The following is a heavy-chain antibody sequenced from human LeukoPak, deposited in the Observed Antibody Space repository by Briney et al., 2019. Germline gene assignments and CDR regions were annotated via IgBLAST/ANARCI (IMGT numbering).Heavy chain of an antibody. CDR2: IYYSGST. J-gene: IGHJ4*02. CDR1: GGSISSSSYY. CDR3: ARSIGEYSSSWYQGFDY. Sequence: PSETLSLTCTVSGGSISSSSYYWGWIRQPPGKGLEWIGSIYYSGSTNYNPSLKSRVTISVDTSKKQFSLKLSSVTAADTAVYYCARSIGEYSSSWYQGFDYWGQGTLVTVSS. V-gene: IGHV4-39*07. D-gene: IGHD6-13*01.